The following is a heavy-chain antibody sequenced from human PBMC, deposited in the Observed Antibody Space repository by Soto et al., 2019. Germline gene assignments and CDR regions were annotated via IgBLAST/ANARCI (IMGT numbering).Heavy chain of an antibody. D-gene: IGHD3-3*01. V-gene: IGHV3-66*01. Sequence: PGGSLRLSCAASGFSVSGNYMSWVRQAPGKGLEWVSVIHSSGNTVYADSVKGRFTISRDNFENTLYLHMNSLRPEDTAVYYCAREAWYTFWSGPGWFDPWGQGTLVTVSS. CDR3: AREAWYTFWSGPGWFDP. J-gene: IGHJ5*02. CDR1: GFSVSGNY. CDR2: IHSSGNT.